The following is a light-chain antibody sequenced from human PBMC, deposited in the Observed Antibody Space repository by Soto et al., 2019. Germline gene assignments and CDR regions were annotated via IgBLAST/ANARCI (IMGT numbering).Light chain of an antibody. Sequence: DIQLTQSPSFLSASVGDRVTITCRASQGISSYLAWYQQKPGKAPELLIYAASTLQSGVPSRFSGSGSGTEFTLTISSLQPEDFATYYCQQLYSYPRTFGPGTKVYIK. CDR2: AAS. V-gene: IGKV1-9*01. CDR1: QGISSY. J-gene: IGKJ3*01. CDR3: QQLYSYPRT.